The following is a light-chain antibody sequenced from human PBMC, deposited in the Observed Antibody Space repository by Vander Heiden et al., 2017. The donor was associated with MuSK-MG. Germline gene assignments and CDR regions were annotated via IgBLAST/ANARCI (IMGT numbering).Light chain of an antibody. CDR1: SSDVGGSNY. CDR2: DVS. Sequence: SGLSQPASVCGSPGQSITIACTGTSSDVGGSNYVSWFQHHPSQAPNLVIYDVSNLPPAVSTPFSVSKSGCTASLTLSMLQAEAEADYYCYSHTSSSTLGVFGGGTKLTVL. CDR3: YSHTSSSTLGV. V-gene: IGLV2-14*03. J-gene: IGLJ3*02.